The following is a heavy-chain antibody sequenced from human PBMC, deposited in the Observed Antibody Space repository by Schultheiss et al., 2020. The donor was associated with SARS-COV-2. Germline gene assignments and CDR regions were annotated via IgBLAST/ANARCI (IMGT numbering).Heavy chain of an antibody. D-gene: IGHD3-22*01. V-gene: IGHV4-59*08. CDR3: ARISSGYYYRYAFDI. CDR2: IYYSGST. Sequence: SETLSLTCAVYGGSFSGYYWSWIRQPPGKGLEWIGYIYYSGSTNYNPSLKSRVTISVDTSKNQFSLKLSSVTAADTAVYYCARISSGYYYRYAFDIWGQGTMVTVSS. CDR1: GGSFSGYY. J-gene: IGHJ3*02.